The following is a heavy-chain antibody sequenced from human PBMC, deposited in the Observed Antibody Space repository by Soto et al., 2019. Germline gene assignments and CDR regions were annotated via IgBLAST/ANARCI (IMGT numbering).Heavy chain of an antibody. Sequence: SETLSLTCTVSGGSISSSSYYWGWIRQPPGKGLEWIGSIYYSGSTYYNPSLKSRVTISVDTSKNQFSLKLSSVTAADTAVYYCARGPTDIVVVAATNGGYYFDYWGQGTLVTVSS. CDR2: IYYSGST. D-gene: IGHD2-15*01. CDR3: ARGPTDIVVVAATNGGYYFDY. CDR1: GGSISSSSYY. V-gene: IGHV4-39*01. J-gene: IGHJ4*02.